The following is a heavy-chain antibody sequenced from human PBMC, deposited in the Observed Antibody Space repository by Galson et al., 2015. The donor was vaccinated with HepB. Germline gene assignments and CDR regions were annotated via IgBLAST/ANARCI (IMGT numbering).Heavy chain of an antibody. J-gene: IGHJ4*02. D-gene: IGHD3-22*01. CDR2: ISVYNGNT. CDR3: ARTRPPGYYDSSGYYLTCGPNYFDY. Sequence: SVKVSCKASGYTFSKYGISWVRQAPGQGLEWMGWISVYNGNTKSAQKVQGRVTMTAETSTTTAYMELRSLRSDDTAVYYCARTRPPGYYDSSGYYLTCGPNYFDYWGQGTLVTVSS. CDR1: GYTFSKYG. V-gene: IGHV1-18*04.